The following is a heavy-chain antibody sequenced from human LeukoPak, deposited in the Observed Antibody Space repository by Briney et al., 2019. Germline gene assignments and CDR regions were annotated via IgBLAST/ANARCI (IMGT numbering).Heavy chain of an antibody. J-gene: IGHJ4*02. CDR2: IYYSRGT. CDR1: GGSISTYY. V-gene: IGHV4-59*08. CDR3: ARHADIPLPRYGFDY. Sequence: PSETLSLTCTVSGGSISTYYWSWIRQPPGKGLEWIGYIYYSRGTLYNPSLMSRVTLSVDTSKNQFSLKLSSVTAADTAVYYCARHADIPLPRYGFDYWGQGTLVPVSS. D-gene: IGHD2-2*02.